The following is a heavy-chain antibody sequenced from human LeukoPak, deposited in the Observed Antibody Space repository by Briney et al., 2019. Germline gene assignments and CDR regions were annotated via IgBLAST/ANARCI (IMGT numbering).Heavy chain of an antibody. V-gene: IGHV4-59*08. J-gene: IGHJ5*02. CDR3: ARLRNLWFDP. Sequence: SETLSLTCTVSGGSISSYYWSWIRQPPGKGLEWIGYIYYSGSTNYNPSLKSRVTISVDTSKNQFSLKLSSVTAADTAVYYRARLRNLWFDPWGQGTLVTVSS. CDR1: GGSISSYY. CDR2: IYYSGST. D-gene: IGHD1-14*01.